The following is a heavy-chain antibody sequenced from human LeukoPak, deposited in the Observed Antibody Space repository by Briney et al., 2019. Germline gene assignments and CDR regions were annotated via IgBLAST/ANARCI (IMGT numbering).Heavy chain of an antibody. Sequence: PGRSLRLSCAASGFTFSSYAMHWVRQAPGKGLEWVGRIKSKTDGGTTDYAAPVKGRFTISRDDSKNTLYLQMNSLKTEDTAVYYCTTDGSGSYYLIDYWGQGTLVTVSS. V-gene: IGHV3-15*01. CDR3: TTDGSGSYYLIDY. D-gene: IGHD3-10*01. CDR1: GFTFSSYA. J-gene: IGHJ4*02. CDR2: IKSKTDGGTT.